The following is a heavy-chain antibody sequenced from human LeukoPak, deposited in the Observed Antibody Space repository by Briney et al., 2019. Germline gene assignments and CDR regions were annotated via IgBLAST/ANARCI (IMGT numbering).Heavy chain of an antibody. CDR2: MNPNSGNT. CDR1: GYTFTSYD. V-gene: IGHV1-8*01. D-gene: IGHD2-2*01. CDR3: ARGPSFRTRKPNLLNWFDP. Sequence: ASVKVCCKASGYTFTSYDINWVRQATGQGLEWMGWMNPNSGNTGYAQKFQGRVTMTRNTSISTAYMELSSLRSEDTAVYYCARGPSFRTRKPNLLNWFDPWGQGTLVTVSS. J-gene: IGHJ5*02.